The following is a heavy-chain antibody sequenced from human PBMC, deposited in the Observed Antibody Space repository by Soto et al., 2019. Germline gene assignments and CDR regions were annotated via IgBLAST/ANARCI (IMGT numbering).Heavy chain of an antibody. CDR2: IIPILGIA. V-gene: IGHV1-69*04. D-gene: IGHD5-12*01. CDR3: ARDPLGRATVDY. Sequence: SVKVSCKASGGTFSSYTISWVRQAPGQGLEWMGRIIPILGIANYAQKFQGRVTITADKSTSTAYMELSSLRSEDTAVYYCARDPLGRATVDYWGQGTLDTGSS. J-gene: IGHJ4*02. CDR1: GGTFSSYT.